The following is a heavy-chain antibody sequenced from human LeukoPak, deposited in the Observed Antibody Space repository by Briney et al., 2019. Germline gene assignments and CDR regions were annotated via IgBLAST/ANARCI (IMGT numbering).Heavy chain of an antibody. CDR1: GFTVSSNY. CDR2: IYSGGST. D-gene: IGHD3-10*01. Sequence: PGGSLRLSCAASGFTVSSNYMSWVRQAPGKGLEWVSVIYSGGSTYYADSVKGRFTISRDNSKNTLYLQMNSLRAEDTAVYYCARTMVRGVITPKDLYYFDYWGQGTPVTVSS. CDR3: ARTMVRGVITPKDLYYFDY. J-gene: IGHJ4*02. V-gene: IGHV3-66*01.